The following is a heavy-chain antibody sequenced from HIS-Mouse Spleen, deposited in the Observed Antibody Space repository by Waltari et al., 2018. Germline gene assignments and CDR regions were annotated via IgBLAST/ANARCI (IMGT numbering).Heavy chain of an antibody. V-gene: IGHV4-39*07. J-gene: IGHJ3*02. D-gene: IGHD7-27*01. CDR2: IYYSGST. Sequence: QLQLQESGPGLVKPSETLSLTCTVSGGSISSSSYYWGWIRQPPGKGLEWIGSIYYSGSTYYNPSLKSRVTISVDTSKNQFSLKLSSVTAADTAVYYCARRLLTGDAFDIWGQGTMVTVSS. CDR1: GGSISSSSYY. CDR3: ARRLLTGDAFDI.